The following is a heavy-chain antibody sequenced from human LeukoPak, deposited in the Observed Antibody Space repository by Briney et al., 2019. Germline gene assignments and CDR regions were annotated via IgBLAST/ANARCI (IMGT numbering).Heavy chain of an antibody. V-gene: IGHV3-23*01. D-gene: IGHD3-10*02. CDR1: GFAFSDYG. J-gene: IGHJ6*04. Sequence: GGSLRLSCAASGFAFSDYGMNWVRQAPGKGLEWVSAISGSGGSTYYADSVKGRFTISRDNSKNTLYLQMNSLRAEDTAVYYCAELGITMIGGVWGKGTTVTISS. CDR3: AELGITMIGGV. CDR2: ISGSGGST.